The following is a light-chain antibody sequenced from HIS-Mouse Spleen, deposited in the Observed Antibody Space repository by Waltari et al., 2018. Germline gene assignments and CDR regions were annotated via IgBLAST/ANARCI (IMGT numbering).Light chain of an antibody. CDR2: GKN. V-gene: IGLV3-19*01. CDR3: NSRDSSGNHWV. Sequence: SSELTQDPAVSVALGQTVRITCQGESLRSYYASWYQQKPGEATVLVIYGKNNRPSGIPDRFSGSSSGNTASLTITGAQAEDEADYYCNSRDSSGNHWVFGGGTKLTVL. J-gene: IGLJ3*02. CDR1: SLRSYY.